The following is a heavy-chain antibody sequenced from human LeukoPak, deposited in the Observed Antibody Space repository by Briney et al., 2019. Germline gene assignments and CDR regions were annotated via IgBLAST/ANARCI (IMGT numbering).Heavy chain of an antibody. CDR1: GVSISSSNSY. V-gene: IGHV4-39*01. Sequence: SETLSLTCTVSGVSISSSNSYWGWIRQPPGKGLEWIGNIYHSGSTYYNPSLKSRVTISVDKSKNQFSLKLSSVTAADTAVYYCARHNLPDAFDIWGQGTMVTVSS. J-gene: IGHJ3*02. CDR3: ARHNLPDAFDI. CDR2: IYHSGST.